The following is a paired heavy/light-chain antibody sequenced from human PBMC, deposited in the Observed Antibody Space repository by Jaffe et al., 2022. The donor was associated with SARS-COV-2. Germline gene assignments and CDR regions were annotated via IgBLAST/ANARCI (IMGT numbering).Light chain of an antibody. Sequence: AVQMTQSPSSLSASVGDRVTITCRASQGIRDGLGWYQQKPGKAPNLLIYTASSLQSGVPSRFSGSGSGTDFTLTISSLQPEDFATYYCLQDYNYPWTFGPGTKVEIK. V-gene: IGKV1-6*01. CDR1: QGIRDG. CDR3: LQDYNYPWT. CDR2: TAS. J-gene: IGKJ1*01.
Heavy chain of an antibody. CDR3: ARSVAGTGYFDY. CDR2: ISGAGSNI. CDR1: GFTFSSYG. J-gene: IGHJ4*02. V-gene: IGHV3-23*04. D-gene: IGHD6-19*01. Sequence: EVQLVESGGGLVQPGGSLRLSCAAAGFTFSSYGMNWVRQAPGKGLEWVSGISGAGSNINYADSVKGRFIISRDNSKNTLYVQMNSLRAEDTAVYYCARSVAGTGYFDYWGQGTLVTVSS.